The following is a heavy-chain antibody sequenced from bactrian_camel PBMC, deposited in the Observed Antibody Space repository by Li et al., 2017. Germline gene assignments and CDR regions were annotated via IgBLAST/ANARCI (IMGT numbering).Heavy chain of an antibody. CDR3: AAAWTHWRGSCSGDFSSSSYDE. D-gene: IGHD1*01. Sequence: DVQLVESGGGLVQPGGSLTLSCASSGFTFTDYYMSWVRQAPGKQREWVATLGNDGSIDYANSVKGRFTISQDNAKNTLYLQMNSLKPEDTAMYYCAAAWTHWRGSCSGDFSSSSYDEWGQGTQVTVS. J-gene: IGHJ4*01. CDR1: GFTFTDYY. CDR2: LGNDGSI. V-gene: IGHV3S67*01.